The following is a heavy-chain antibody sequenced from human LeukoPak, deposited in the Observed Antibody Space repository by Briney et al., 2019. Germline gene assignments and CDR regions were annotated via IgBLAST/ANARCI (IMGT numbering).Heavy chain of an antibody. CDR1: GFTFSPYA. D-gene: IGHD1-1*01. Sequence: GGSLRLSCAASGFTFSPYAMSWVRQAPGKGLEWVSSISTSGGNTYYADSVKGRFTISRDNSKNTLYLQMNSLRAEDSGVYYCSKGLAPTGTTHTAAGYWGQGTLVTVSS. CDR2: ISTSGGNT. CDR3: SKGLAPTGTTHTAAGY. J-gene: IGHJ4*02. V-gene: IGHV3-23*01.